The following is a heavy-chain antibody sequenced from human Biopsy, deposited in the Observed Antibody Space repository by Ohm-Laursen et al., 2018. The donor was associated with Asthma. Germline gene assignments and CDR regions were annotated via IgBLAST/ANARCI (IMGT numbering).Heavy chain of an antibody. CDR1: GFTFGDYW. CDR2: VGSDESYT. V-gene: IGHV3-33*01. CDR3: ARDFSRAIMIGGGREHYFDF. Sequence: SLRLSCSAFGFTFGDYWMSWVRQVPGKGLEWVATVGSDESYTDHADSVKGRFTISRDNSKNTLHLQMNSLSQEDTAVYYCARDFSRAIMIGGGREHYFDFWGQGTLVTVSS. J-gene: IGHJ4*02. D-gene: IGHD3-16*01.